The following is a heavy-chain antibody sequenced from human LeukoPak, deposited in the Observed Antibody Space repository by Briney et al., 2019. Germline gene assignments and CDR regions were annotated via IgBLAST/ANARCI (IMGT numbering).Heavy chain of an antibody. CDR1: GGTFSSYA. J-gene: IGHJ4*02. D-gene: IGHD3-10*01. V-gene: IGHV1-69*04. CDR3: ARDKMKGWFGELSRTYFDY. Sequence: ASVKVSCKASGGTFSSYAISWVRQAPGQGLEWMGRIIPILGIANYAQKFQGRVTIAADKSTSTAYMELSSLRSEDTAVYYCARDKMKGWFGELSRTYFDYWGQGTLVTVSS. CDR2: IIPILGIA.